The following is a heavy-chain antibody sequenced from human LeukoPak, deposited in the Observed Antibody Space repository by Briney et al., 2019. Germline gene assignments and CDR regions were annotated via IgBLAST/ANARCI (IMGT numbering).Heavy chain of an antibody. V-gene: IGHV3-21*01. Sequence: GGSLRLSCAASGFTFSSYSMNWVRQAPGKGLEWVSSISSSSSYIYYADSVKGRFTISRDNAKNSLYLQMNSLRAEDTAVYYCAKDLSPYDYYYYYYMDVWGKGTTVTISS. CDR2: ISSSSSYI. J-gene: IGHJ6*03. CDR3: AKDLSPYDYYYYYYMDV. D-gene: IGHD2-21*01. CDR1: GFTFSSYS.